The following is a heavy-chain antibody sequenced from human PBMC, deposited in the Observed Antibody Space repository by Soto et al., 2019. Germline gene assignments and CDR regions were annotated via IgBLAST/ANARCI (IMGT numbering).Heavy chain of an antibody. D-gene: IGHD3-3*01. V-gene: IGHV5-51*01. CDR2: IYPDDSDT. Sequence: GESLKISCKGSGYSFTNYWICWVRQMPGKGLEWMGMIYPDDSDTKYSPSFQGQVTFSADKSINTAYLQWSSLKASDTAIYYCARLEWLSLAAWFDPWGQGTLVTVSS. CDR3: ARLEWLSLAAWFDP. J-gene: IGHJ5*02. CDR1: GYSFTNYW.